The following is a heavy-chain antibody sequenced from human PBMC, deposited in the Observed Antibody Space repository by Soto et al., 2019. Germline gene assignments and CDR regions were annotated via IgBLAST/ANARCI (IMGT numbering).Heavy chain of an antibody. CDR2: TSYRSKWNN. D-gene: IGHD5-18*01. Sequence: SQTLSLTCAISGDSVSSNSAAWNWIRQSPSRGLEWLGRTSYRSKWNNDYAPSVKSRITLNPDTSKNQLSLQLNSVTPEDTAVYYCARERRGYSYGSTFDYWGQGNQVTVSS. J-gene: IGHJ4*02. V-gene: IGHV6-1*01. CDR3: ARERRGYSYGSTFDY. CDR1: GDSVSSNSAA.